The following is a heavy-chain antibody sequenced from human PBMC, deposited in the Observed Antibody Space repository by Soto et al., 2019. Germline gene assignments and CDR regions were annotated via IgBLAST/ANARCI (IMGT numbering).Heavy chain of an antibody. CDR1: GFTFSSYG. CDR3: AKDRRAGGNYGFYSDF. V-gene: IGHV3-23*01. J-gene: IGHJ4*02. CDR2: SSATGAGT. D-gene: IGHD1-7*01. Sequence: EVQLLESGGGLVQPGGSLRLSCAASGFTFSSYGMTWVRQAPGKGLEWVSFSSATGAGTYYADPVKGRFTISRDNSKNMLYLQMTSLRADDTAVYYCAKDRRAGGNYGFYSDFWGQGALVIVSS.